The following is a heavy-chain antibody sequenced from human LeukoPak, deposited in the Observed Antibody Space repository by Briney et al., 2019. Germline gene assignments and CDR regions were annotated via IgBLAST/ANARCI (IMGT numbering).Heavy chain of an antibody. V-gene: IGHV4-59*01. J-gene: IGHJ6*03. CDR2: IYYSGRT. Sequence: SETLSLTCTVSGGSISSYYWSWIRQPPGKGLEWIGYIYYSGRTNYNPSLKSRVTISVGTSKNQFSLKLRSVTAADTAVYYCARDRYGDNYMDVWGKGTTVTISS. D-gene: IGHD4-17*01. CDR1: GGSISSYY. CDR3: ARDRYGDNYMDV.